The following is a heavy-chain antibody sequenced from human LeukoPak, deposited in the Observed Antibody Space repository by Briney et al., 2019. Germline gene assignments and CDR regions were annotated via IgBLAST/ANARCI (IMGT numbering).Heavy chain of an antibody. J-gene: IGHJ4*02. V-gene: IGHV4-34*01. CDR1: GGSFSGYY. Sequence: PSETLSLTCAVYGGSFSGYYWSWIRQHPGKGLEWIGEINHSGSTNYNPSLKSRVTISVDTSKNQFSLKLSSVTTADTAVYYCARKKIVVVPAAIFDYWGQGTLVTVS. CDR3: ARKKIVVVPAAIFDY. CDR2: INHSGST. D-gene: IGHD2-2*01.